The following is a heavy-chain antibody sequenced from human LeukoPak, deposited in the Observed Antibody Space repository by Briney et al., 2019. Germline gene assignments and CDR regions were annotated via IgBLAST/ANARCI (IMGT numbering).Heavy chain of an antibody. J-gene: IGHJ5*02. V-gene: IGHV4-39*01. D-gene: IGHD1-1*01. CDR2: IYYSGST. Sequence: SETLSLTCTVSGDSMSSSHYCWGWIRQPPGEGLEWIGSIYYSGSTYYNPSLKSRVTMSVDTSKKQFSLKLSSVTAADTAVYYCARHAVEAASRWFDPWGQGTLVTVSS. CDR3: ARHAVEAASRWFDP. CDR1: GDSMSSSHYC.